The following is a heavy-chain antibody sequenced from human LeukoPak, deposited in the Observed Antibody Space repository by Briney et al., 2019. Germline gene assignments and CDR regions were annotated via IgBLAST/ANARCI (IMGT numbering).Heavy chain of an antibody. CDR2: ISSSSSTI. J-gene: IGHJ6*02. V-gene: IGHV3-48*02. CDR1: GFTFSSYS. D-gene: IGHD1-26*01. CDR3: ARDQGRVVGATINYYGMDV. Sequence: GGSLRLSCAASGFTFSSYSMNWVRQAPGKGLEWVSYISSSSSTIYYADSVKGRFTISRDNAKNSLYLQMNSLRDEDTAVYYCARDQGRVVGATINYYGMDVWGQGTTVTVSS.